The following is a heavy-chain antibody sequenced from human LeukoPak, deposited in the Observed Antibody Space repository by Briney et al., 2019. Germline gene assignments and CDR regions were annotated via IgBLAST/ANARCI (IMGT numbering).Heavy chain of an antibody. D-gene: IGHD2-21*02. Sequence: ASVKVSCKASGYTFADYYVHWVRQALGQGLEWMGWINPKTNGTNFALKFLGRVTMTRDTSISTAYMELTSLRSDDTALYYCARSKGRGDLLGYWGQGILVTVSS. J-gene: IGHJ4*02. CDR2: INPKTNGT. V-gene: IGHV1-2*02. CDR3: ARSKGRGDLLGY. CDR1: GYTFADYY.